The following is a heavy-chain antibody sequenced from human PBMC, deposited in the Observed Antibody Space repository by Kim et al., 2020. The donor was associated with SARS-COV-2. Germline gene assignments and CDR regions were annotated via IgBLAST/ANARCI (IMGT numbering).Heavy chain of an antibody. V-gene: IGHV3-49*02. CDR3: TRDADDAFDI. J-gene: IGHJ3*02. Sequence: TTEYAASVKGRFTISRDDSKSIAYLQMNSLKTEDTAVYYCTRDADDAFDIWGQGTMVTVSS. CDR2: TT.